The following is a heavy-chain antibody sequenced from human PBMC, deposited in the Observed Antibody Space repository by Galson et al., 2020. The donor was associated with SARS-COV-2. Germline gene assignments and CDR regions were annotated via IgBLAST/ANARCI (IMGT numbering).Heavy chain of an antibody. CDR1: GYTFTSYD. J-gene: IGHJ4*02. V-gene: IGHV1-8*01. CDR3: ARPYYDFWSGYLYYFDY. D-gene: IGHD3-3*01. Sequence: ASVKVSCKASGYTFTSYDINWVRQATGQGLEWMGWMNPNSGNTGYAQKFQGRVTMTRNTSISTAYMELSSLRSEDTAVYYCARPYYDFWSGYLYYFDYWGQGTLVTGSS. CDR2: MNPNSGNT.